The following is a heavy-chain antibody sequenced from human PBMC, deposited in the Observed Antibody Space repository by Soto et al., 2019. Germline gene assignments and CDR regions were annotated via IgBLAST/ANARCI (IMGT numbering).Heavy chain of an antibody. D-gene: IGHD1-1*01. V-gene: IGHV4-34*01. J-gene: IGHJ5*02. CDR2: INHSGST. Sequence: QVQLQQWGAGLLKPSETLSLTCAVYGGSFSGYYWSWIRQPPGKGLEWIGEINHSGSTNYNPSLKSRVTISVDTSKNQFSLKLSSVTAADTAVYYCARWLLERRGGFDPWGQGTLVTVSS. CDR3: ARWLLERRGGFDP. CDR1: GGSFSGYY.